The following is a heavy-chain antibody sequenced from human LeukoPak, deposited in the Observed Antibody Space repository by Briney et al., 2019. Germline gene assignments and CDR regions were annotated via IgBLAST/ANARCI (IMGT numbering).Heavy chain of an antibody. CDR3: ARVLHLLVSYQPFDY. D-gene: IGHD2-8*02. Sequence: ASVKVSCKASGGTFSSYAISWVRQAPGQGLEWMGGIIPIFGTANYAQKFQGRVTITADESTSTAYMELSSLRSEDTAVYYCARVLHLLVSYQPFDYWGQGTLVTVSS. J-gene: IGHJ4*02. CDR1: GGTFSSYA. V-gene: IGHV1-69*13. CDR2: IIPIFGTA.